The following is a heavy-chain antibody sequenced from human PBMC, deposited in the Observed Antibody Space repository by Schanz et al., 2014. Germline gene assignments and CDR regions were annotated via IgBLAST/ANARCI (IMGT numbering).Heavy chain of an antibody. Sequence: EVQLVESGGGLVQPGGSLRLSCTASGFTFSDYWMSWVRQAPGKGLEWVANIKEDGSVKDYVDSVKGRFTMSRDNAKNSVFLQMNSLRAEDTAVYYCARPALWFGDNCFDPWGQGTLVTVSS. CDR3: ARPALWFGDNCFDP. CDR2: IKEDGSVK. CDR1: GFTFSDYW. V-gene: IGHV3-7*04. D-gene: IGHD3-10*01. J-gene: IGHJ5*02.